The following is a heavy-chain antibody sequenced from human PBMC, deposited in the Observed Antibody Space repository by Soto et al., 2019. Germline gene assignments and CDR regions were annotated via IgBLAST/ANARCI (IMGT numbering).Heavy chain of an antibody. V-gene: IGHV4-30-4*01. J-gene: IGHJ5*02. CDR3: ASVHRLPRRWFDP. D-gene: IGHD5-12*01. CDR2: IYYSGST. CDR1: GGSISSGDYY. Sequence: PSETLSLTCTVSGGSISSGDYYWSWIRQPPGKGLEWIGYIYYSGSTYYNPSLKSRVTISVDTSKNQFSLKLSSVTAADTAVYYCASVHRLPRRWFDPSGQGTLATVSS.